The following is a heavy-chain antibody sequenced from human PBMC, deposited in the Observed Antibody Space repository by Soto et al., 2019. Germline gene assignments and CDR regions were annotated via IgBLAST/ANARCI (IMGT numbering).Heavy chain of an antibody. V-gene: IGHV4-30-2*06. CDR2: TYQSGSA. Sequence: KSSETLSLTCTVSGGSITSGGYSWTWIRQSPGKGLEWIGYTYQSGSAYYNPSLKSRVTISVDRSKNQFSLNLTSVTAGDTAVYYCARDYYGMDVWGQGTTVTVSS. CDR3: ARDYYGMDV. J-gene: IGHJ6*02. CDR1: GGSITSGGYS.